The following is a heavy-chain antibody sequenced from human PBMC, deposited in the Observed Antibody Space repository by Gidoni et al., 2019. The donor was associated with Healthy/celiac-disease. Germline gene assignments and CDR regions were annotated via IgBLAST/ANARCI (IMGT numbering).Heavy chain of an antibody. D-gene: IGHD6-6*01. CDR1: GYSFTSYW. V-gene: IGHV5-10-1*03. Sequence: DVQLVQSGAEEKKPGESLRISCTGSGYSFTSYWISWVRQMPGKGLEWMGRIDPSASYTNYSPSFQGHVTISADKSISTAYLQWSSLKASDTAMYYCARGFPPIAARDYWGQGTLVTVSS. CDR3: ARGFPPIAARDY. CDR2: IDPSASYT. J-gene: IGHJ4*02.